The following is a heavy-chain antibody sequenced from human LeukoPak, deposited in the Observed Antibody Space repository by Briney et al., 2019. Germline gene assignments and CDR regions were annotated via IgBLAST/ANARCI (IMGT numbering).Heavy chain of an antibody. D-gene: IGHD3-16*02. V-gene: IGHV3-53*01. CDR3: ARVSSAFGGVIVGYFDY. Sequence: GGSLRLSCAASGFTFSSYSMNWVRQAPGKGLEWVSVIYSGGSTYYADSVKGRFTISRDNSKNTLYLQMNSLRAEDTAVYYCARVSSAFGGVIVGYFDYWGQGTLVTVSS. J-gene: IGHJ4*02. CDR2: IYSGGST. CDR1: GFTFSSYS.